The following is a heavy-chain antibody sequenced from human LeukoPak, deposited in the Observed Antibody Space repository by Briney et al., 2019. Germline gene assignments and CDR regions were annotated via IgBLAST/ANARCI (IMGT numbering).Heavy chain of an antibody. CDR1: GYTFNYHY. V-gene: IGHV1-2*06. Sequence: ASVKVSCKASGYTFNYHYMYWVRQAPGQGLEWMGRINPNSGGTNYAQKFQGRVTMTRDTSISTVYMELSRLRSDDTAVYYCARVGYYESSGYYEYWGQGTLVTVSS. J-gene: IGHJ4*02. CDR2: INPNSGGT. D-gene: IGHD3-22*01. CDR3: ARVGYYESSGYYEY.